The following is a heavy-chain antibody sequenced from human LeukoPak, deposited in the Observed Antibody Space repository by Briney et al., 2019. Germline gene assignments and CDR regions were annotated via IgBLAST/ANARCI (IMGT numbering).Heavy chain of an antibody. V-gene: IGHV4-4*02. D-gene: IGHD3-3*01. CDR2: VHLDGRT. J-gene: IGHJ4*02. CDR3: AREGGFYRPLDY. CDR1: GGSISSSNW. Sequence: SSGTLSLTCAVSGGSISSSNWWSWVRQPPGKGLEWIGEVHLDGRTNYNPSLESRLTMSVDVSENQVSLKLTSVTAADTAVYYCAREGGFYRPLDYSGQGTLVTVSS.